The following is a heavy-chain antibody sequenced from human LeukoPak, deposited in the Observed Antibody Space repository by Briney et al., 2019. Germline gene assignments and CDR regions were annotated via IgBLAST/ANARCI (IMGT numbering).Heavy chain of an antibody. CDR2: IWYDGSKE. J-gene: IGHJ1*01. D-gene: IGHD3-10*01. V-gene: IGHV3-33*01. CDR1: GFTFTNYG. CDR3: ARDYSIGGPGD. Sequence: PGGSLRLSCVASGFTFTNYGFHWVRQVPGKGLEWVAIIWYDGSKEYYADSVKGRFTISRDNSKNTLYLQMNGLRVEDTALYYCARDYSIGGPGDWGQGTLVTVSS.